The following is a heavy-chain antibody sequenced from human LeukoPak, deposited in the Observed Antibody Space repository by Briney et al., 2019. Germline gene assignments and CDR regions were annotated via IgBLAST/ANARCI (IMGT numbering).Heavy chain of an antibody. J-gene: IGHJ4*02. CDR3: AKLSSGTYNPVHY. Sequence: GGSLRLSCADSAFTFSNYAMSWVRQAPGKGLEWVSAISGSGGSTYYADSVKGRFTISRDNSKHTLYLQMDSLRAEDTAIYYCAKLSSGTYNPVHYWSQGTLVTVSS. V-gene: IGHV3-23*01. CDR1: AFTFSNYA. D-gene: IGHD1-26*01. CDR2: ISGSGGST.